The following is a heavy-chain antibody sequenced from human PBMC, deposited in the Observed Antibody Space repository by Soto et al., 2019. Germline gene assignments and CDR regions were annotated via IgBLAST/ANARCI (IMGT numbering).Heavy chain of an antibody. V-gene: IGHV4-4*02. CDR2: IYHTGTT. D-gene: IGHD1-1*01. Sequence: SETLSLTCAVSGGSISSGNWWSWVRQPPGKGLEWIGEIYHTGTTNYNPSLKSRVTISVDKSENQFSLKLTSLTAADTAVYYCAGTPDYYYGMDVWGQGTTVTVS. J-gene: IGHJ6*02. CDR1: GGSISSGNW. CDR3: AGTPDYYYGMDV.